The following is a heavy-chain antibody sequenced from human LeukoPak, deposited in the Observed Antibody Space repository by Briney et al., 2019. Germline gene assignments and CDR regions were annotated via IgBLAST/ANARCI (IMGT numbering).Heavy chain of an antibody. D-gene: IGHD3-22*01. CDR1: GGSFSGYY. J-gene: IGHJ4*02. V-gene: IGHV4-34*01. CDR2: NNHSGST. Sequence: NPSETLSLTCAVYGGSFSGYYWSWIRQPPGKGLEWIGENNHSGSTNYHPTLKRRVTQSVDTAKNQFSLKLRSVTAADTAVYYCARGGPNDYDSSGYYPPCSSFFDYWGQGTLVTVSS. CDR3: ARGGPNDYDSSGYYPPCSSFFDY.